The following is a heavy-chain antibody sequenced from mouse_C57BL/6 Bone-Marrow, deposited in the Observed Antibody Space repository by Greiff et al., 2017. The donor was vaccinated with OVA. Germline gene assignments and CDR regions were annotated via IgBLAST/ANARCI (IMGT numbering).Heavy chain of an antibody. Sequence: DVMLVESGGGLVKPGGSLKLSCAASGFTFSSYAMSWVRQTPEKRLEWVATISDGGSYTYYPDNVKGRCTISRDNAKNNLYLQMSQLKSEDTAMYDGARDRRYYDCDGYFDVWGTGTTVTVSS. J-gene: IGHJ1*03. CDR1: GFTFSSYA. D-gene: IGHD2-4*01. V-gene: IGHV5-4*01. CDR2: ISDGGSYT. CDR3: ARDRRYYDCDGYFDV.